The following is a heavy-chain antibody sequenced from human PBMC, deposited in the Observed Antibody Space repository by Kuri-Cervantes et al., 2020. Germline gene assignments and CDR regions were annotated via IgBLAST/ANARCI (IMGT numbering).Heavy chain of an antibody. V-gene: IGHV3-53*01. CDR3: ARDEVWSDTAMVK. D-gene: IGHD5-18*01. CDR2: IYSGGST. Sequence: GGSLRLSCAASGFTVSSNYMSWVRQAPGKGLEWVSVIYSGGSTYYADSVKGRFTISRDNSKNTLYLQMNSLRAEDTAVYYCARDEVWSDTAMVKWGQGTLVTVSS. CDR1: GFTVSSNY. J-gene: IGHJ4*02.